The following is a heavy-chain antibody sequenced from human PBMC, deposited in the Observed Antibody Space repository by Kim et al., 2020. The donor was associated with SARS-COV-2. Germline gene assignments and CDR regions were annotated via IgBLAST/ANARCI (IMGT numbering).Heavy chain of an antibody. V-gene: IGHV3-33*03. J-gene: IGHJ4*02. CDR3: AKVAWIQLWFYFDY. D-gene: IGHD5-18*01. Sequence: TDTVKGRFTIYGDNAKNTLYLIMNSLRADDTAVYYCAKVAWIQLWFYFDYWGQGTLVSVSS.